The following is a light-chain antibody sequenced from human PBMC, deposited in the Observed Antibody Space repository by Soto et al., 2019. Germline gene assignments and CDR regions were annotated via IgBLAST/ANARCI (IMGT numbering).Light chain of an antibody. CDR1: SSDIGGYNY. CDR2: GVS. V-gene: IGLV2-14*03. J-gene: IGLJ1*01. CDR3: SSYTSSSTYV. Sequence: SVLTKPASVSGSPGQSITISCTGTSSDIGGYNYVSWYQHHPGKAPKLMIYGVSNRPSGVSNRFSGSKSGNTASLTISGLQAEDEADYYCSSYTSSSTYVFGTGTKVTVL.